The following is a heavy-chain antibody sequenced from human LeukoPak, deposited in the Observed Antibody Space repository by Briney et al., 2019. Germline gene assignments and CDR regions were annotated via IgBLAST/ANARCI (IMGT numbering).Heavy chain of an antibody. CDR1: GGSISSYY. J-gene: IGHJ4*02. D-gene: IGHD3-22*01. CDR2: IYYSGST. Sequence: PSETLSLTCTVSGGSISSYYWSWIRQPPGKGLEWIGYIYYSGSTNYNPSLKSRVTISVDTSKNQFSLKLSSVTAADTAVYYCARVVSALNEYYYDSSGYYFDYWGQGTLVTVSS. CDR3: ARVVSALNEYYYDSSGYYFDY. V-gene: IGHV4-59*01.